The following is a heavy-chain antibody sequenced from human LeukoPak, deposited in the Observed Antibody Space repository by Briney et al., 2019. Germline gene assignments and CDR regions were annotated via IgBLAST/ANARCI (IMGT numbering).Heavy chain of an antibody. J-gene: IGHJ4*02. Sequence: SETLSLTCTVSGYSISSGYYWGWIRQPPGKGLEWIGYIYYSGSTNYNPSLKSRVTISVDTSKNQFSLKLSSVTAADTAVYYCASSLKMATISPFDYWGQGTLVTVSS. D-gene: IGHD5-24*01. CDR3: ASSLKMATISPFDY. CDR1: GYSISSGYY. V-gene: IGHV4-38-2*02. CDR2: IYYSGST.